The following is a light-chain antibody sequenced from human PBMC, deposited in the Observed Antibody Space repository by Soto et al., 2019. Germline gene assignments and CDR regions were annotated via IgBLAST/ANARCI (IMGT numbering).Light chain of an antibody. CDR1: NIGSKN. CDR3: QVWDSSLVV. V-gene: IGLV3-9*01. CDR2: RDT. J-gene: IGLJ2*01. Sequence: SYELTQPLSVSVALGQTAKITCGGNNIGSKNVHWYQQKPGQAPVVVIYRDTNRPSGIPERFSGSSSGYTATLTISRAQAGDEADYYCQVWDSSLVVFGGGTKLTVL.